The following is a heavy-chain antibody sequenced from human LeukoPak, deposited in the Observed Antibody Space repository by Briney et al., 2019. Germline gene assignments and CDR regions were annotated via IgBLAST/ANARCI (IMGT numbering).Heavy chain of an antibody. J-gene: IGHJ4*02. Sequence: GGSLRLSCAASGFTFSSYWMSWVRQAPGKGLEGVANIKQDGSEKYYVDSVKGRFTISRDNAKNSLYLQMNSLRAEDTAVYSCAKARYCSGGSCFPQLTPDYWGQGTLVTVSS. CDR2: IKQDGSEK. CDR1: GFTFSSYW. V-gene: IGHV3-7*01. D-gene: IGHD2-15*01. CDR3: AKARYCSGGSCFPQLTPDY.